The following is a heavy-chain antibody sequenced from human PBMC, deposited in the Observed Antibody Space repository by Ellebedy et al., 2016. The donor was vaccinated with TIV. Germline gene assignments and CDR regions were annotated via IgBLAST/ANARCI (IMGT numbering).Heavy chain of an antibody. CDR2: FSAYNGNT. V-gene: IGHV1-18*01. D-gene: IGHD3-3*01. J-gene: IGHJ4*02. CDR3: ARAAVESRSDY. Sequence: AASVKVSCKASGYTFTSYGISWVRQAPGQGLEWMGWFSAYNGNTNYAQKPQGRVTMTTDTSTSTAYMELRSLGSDDTAVYYCARAAVESRSDYWGQGTLVTVSS. CDR1: GYTFTSYG.